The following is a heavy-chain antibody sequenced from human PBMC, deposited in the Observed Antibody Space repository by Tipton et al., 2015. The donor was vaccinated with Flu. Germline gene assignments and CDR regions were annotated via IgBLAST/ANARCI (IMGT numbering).Heavy chain of an antibody. Sequence: LVQSSETLSLTCSVSGDSIGSRYFWGWIRQPPGKGLEWIGNIHRSGSTYHNPSLKSRVTISVDASKNQFSLRLSSVTAADTAVYYCARDQGFGGGLAYDYYAMDVWGQGP. D-gene: IGHD3-16*01. CDR2: IHRSGST. CDR1: GDSIGSRYF. J-gene: IGHJ6*02. CDR3: ARDQGFGGGLAYDYYAMDV. V-gene: IGHV4-38-2*02.